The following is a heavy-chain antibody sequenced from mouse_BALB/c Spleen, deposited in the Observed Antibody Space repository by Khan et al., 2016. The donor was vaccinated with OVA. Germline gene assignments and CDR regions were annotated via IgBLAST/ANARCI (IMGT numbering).Heavy chain of an antibody. Sequence: QIQLVQSGPELKKPGETVKISCKASGYTFTNYGMNWVKQAPGKGLKWMGWINTYTGEPTYTDDFKGRFAFSLKTSASTAYLQINNLKNEDMATYFCARGASYWYFDVWGAGTTVTVSS. V-gene: IGHV9-1*02. CDR2: INTYTGEP. CDR3: ARGASYWYFDV. J-gene: IGHJ1*01. CDR1: GYTFTNYG.